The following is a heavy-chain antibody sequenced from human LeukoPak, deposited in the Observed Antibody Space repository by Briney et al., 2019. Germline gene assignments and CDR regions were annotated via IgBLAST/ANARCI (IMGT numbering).Heavy chain of an antibody. CDR2: ISGSGGST. CDR1: GFTFSSYG. Sequence: PGGSLRLSCAASGFTFSSYGMSWVRQAPGKGLKWVSAISGSGGSTYYADSVKGRFTISRDNPKNTLYLQMNSLRAEDTAVYYCAKYRSAVARDDAFDIWGQGTMVTVSS. D-gene: IGHD3-16*02. J-gene: IGHJ3*02. V-gene: IGHV3-23*01. CDR3: AKYRSAVARDDAFDI.